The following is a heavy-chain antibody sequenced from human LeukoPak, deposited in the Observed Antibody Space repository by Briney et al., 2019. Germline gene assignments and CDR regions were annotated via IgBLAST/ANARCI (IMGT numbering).Heavy chain of an antibody. Sequence: SETLSLTCAVYGGSFSGYYWSWIRQPPGKGLEWIGEINHSGSTNYNPSLKSRVTISVDTSKNQFSLKLSSVTAADTAVYYCARPPTARGGGFDYWGQGTLVTVSS. J-gene: IGHJ4*02. V-gene: IGHV4-34*01. CDR3: ARPPTARGGGFDY. CDR1: GGSFSGYY. D-gene: IGHD3-16*01. CDR2: INHSGST.